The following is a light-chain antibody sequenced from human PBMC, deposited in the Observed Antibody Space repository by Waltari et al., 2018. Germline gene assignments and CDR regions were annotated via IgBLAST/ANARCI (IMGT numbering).Light chain of an antibody. CDR2: VNSDGSH. CDR3: QTGGHGTWV. Sequence: QLVLTQSPSASASLGASVKLTCTPSSGHSSNVIAWLQQQPEKGPRYLMKVNSDGSHNKGDEIPDRFSGSSSGAERYLTISSLQSEDEADYYCQTGGHGTWVFGGGTKLTVL. V-gene: IGLV4-69*01. CDR1: SGHSSNV. J-gene: IGLJ3*02.